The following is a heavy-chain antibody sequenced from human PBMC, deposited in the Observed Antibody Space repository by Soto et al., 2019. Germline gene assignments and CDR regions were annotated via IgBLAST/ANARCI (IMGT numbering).Heavy chain of an antibody. CDR2: ITWNSGSR. CDR1: GFTFDDYA. CDR3: AKSEGDLDILKTTMSTFWGAVQI. D-gene: IGHD4-4*01. J-gene: IGHJ3*02. Sequence: EVQLVESGGGLVQPGRSLRLSCAASGFTFDDYAMHWVRQAPGKGPEWVSGITWNSGSRGYAESGRGRLTISRDNAKSSLDLQMNSLRAEATALYYCAKSEGDLDILKTTMSTFWGAVQIWGQGTLVTVSS. V-gene: IGHV3-9*01.